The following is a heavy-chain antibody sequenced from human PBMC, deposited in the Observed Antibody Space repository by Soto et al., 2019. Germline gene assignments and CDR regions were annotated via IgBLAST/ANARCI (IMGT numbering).Heavy chain of an antibody. CDR1: GFTFSSYA. V-gene: IGHV3-64*01. CDR2: ISHNGGST. CDR3: ASDSKVFHFDY. D-gene: IGHD2-21*01. J-gene: IGHJ4*02. Sequence: GGSLRLSCAASGFTFSSYAMHWVRQAPGKGLEYVSAISHNGGSTYYANSVKGRFTISRDNSKNTLYLQMGSLRAEDMAVYYCASDSKVFHFDYWGQGTLVTVSS.